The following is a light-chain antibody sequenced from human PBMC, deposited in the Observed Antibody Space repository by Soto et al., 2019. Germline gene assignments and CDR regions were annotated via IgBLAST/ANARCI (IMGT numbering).Light chain of an antibody. V-gene: IGLV2-14*01. CDR1: SSDVGGYNY. CDR3: SSYTSSRGYV. CDR2: DVS. Sequence: QSVLTQPASVSGSPGQSITISCTGTSSDVGGYNYVSWYQQHPGKAPKLMIYDVSNRPSGVSNRFSGSKSGNTASLTISGLQADVEADYYSSSYTSSRGYVFGTGTKVTVL. J-gene: IGLJ1*01.